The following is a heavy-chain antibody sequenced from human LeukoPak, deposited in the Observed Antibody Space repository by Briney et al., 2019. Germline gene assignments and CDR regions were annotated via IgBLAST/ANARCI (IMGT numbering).Heavy chain of an antibody. CDR3: ARVDRYYDSSGYPSSDAFDI. Sequence: GGSLRLSCAASGFTFSSYSMNWVRQAPGKGLEWVSSMSSSSSYIYYADSVKGRFTISGDNAKNSLYLQMNSLRAEDTAVYYCARVDRYYDSSGYPSSDAFDIWGQGTMVTVSS. CDR1: GFTFSSYS. J-gene: IGHJ3*02. CDR2: MSSSSSYI. D-gene: IGHD3-22*01. V-gene: IGHV3-21*01.